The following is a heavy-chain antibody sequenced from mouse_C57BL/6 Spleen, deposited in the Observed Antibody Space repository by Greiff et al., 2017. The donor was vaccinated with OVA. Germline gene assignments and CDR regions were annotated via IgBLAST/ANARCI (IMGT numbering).Heavy chain of an antibody. D-gene: IGHD1-1*01. Sequence: QVQLQQPGAELVKPGASVKLSCKASGYTFTSYWMQWVKQRPGQGLEWIGEIDPSDSYTNYNQKFKGKATLTVDTSSSTAYMQLSSLTSEDSAVYYCARRLFITTVVPYWYFDVWGTGTTVTVSS. J-gene: IGHJ1*03. CDR3: ARRLFITTVVPYWYFDV. CDR1: GYTFTSYW. CDR2: IDPSDSYT. V-gene: IGHV1-50*01.